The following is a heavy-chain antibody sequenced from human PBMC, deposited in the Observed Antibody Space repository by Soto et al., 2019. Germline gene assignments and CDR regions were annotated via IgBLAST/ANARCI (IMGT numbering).Heavy chain of an antibody. CDR3: ATENTRRGLTLFGVVIAALYY. J-gene: IGHJ4*02. CDR2: FDPEDGET. CDR1: GHTVTDLS. D-gene: IGHD3-3*01. V-gene: IGHV1-24*01. Sequence: GASVKFSCKVSGHTVTDLSMHWVRLAPGGGLEWMGRFDPEDGETIYAEKFQGRLTMTEDTSTDTAYMELNSLTYEDTALYYCATENTRRGLTLFGVVIAALYYWGQGTLVTVSS.